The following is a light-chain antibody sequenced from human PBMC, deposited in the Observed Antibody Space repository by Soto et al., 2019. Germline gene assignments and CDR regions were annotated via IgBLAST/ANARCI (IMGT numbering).Light chain of an antibody. CDR2: DAS. CDR3: QQRTDWPLT. Sequence: DIVLTQSPATLSLSPGERATLSCRASQSVSSYLGWYQQKPGQAPRLLIYDASSRATGIPARFSGSGSGTDFTLTISSLEPDDFAVYYCQQRTDWPLTFGGGTKVEIK. V-gene: IGKV3-11*01. CDR1: QSVSSY. J-gene: IGKJ4*01.